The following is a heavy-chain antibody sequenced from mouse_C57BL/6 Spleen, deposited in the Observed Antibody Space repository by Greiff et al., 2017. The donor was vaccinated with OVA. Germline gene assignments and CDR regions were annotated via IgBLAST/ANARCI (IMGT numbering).Heavy chain of an antibody. CDR3: ARNGDPNYYGDYAMDY. J-gene: IGHJ4*01. V-gene: IGHV2-2*01. CDR2: IWSGGST. Sequence: QVQLKESGPGLVQPSQSLSITCTVSGFSLTSYGVHWVRQSPGKGLEWLGVIWSGGSTDYNAAFISRLSISKDNSKSQVFFKMNSLQADDTAIYYCARNGDPNYYGDYAMDYWGQGTSVTVSS. CDR1: GFSLTSYG. D-gene: IGHD1-1*01.